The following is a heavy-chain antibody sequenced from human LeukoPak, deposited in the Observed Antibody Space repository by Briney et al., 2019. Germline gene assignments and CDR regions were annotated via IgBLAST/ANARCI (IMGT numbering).Heavy chain of an antibody. V-gene: IGHV3-7*01. CDR2: IKQDGSEK. CDR3: SRDGPDSFDY. J-gene: IGHJ4*02. Sequence: PGGSLRLSCTTSGFSFSNYWMSWVRQPPGKGLEWVANIKQDGSEKYYVDSAKGRFTISRDNAKKSLYLQMNSLRGKDTAVYYCSRDGPDSFDYWGQGTPVTVSS. CDR1: GFSFSNYW.